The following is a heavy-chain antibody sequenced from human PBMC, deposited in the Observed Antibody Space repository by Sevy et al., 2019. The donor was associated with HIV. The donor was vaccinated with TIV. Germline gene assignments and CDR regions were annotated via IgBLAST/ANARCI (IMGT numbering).Heavy chain of an antibody. V-gene: IGHV3-15*01. D-gene: IGHD2-2*01. CDR2: IKSKTDGGTT. CDR3: TTDPYPQGRPLYCSSTSCYLMDYGMDV. CDR1: GFTFSNAW. J-gene: IGHJ6*02. Sequence: GGSLRLSCAASGFTFSNAWMSWVRQAPGKGLEWVGRIKSKTDGGTTDYAAPVKGRFTISRDDSKNTLYLQMNSLKTEDTAVYYCTTDPYPQGRPLYCSSTSCYLMDYGMDVWGQGTTVTVSS.